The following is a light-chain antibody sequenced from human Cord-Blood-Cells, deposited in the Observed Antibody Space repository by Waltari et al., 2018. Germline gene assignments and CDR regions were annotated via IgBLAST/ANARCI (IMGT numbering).Light chain of an antibody. J-gene: IGLJ3*02. V-gene: IGLV2-23*01. CDR2: EGS. Sequence: QSALTQPASVSGSPGQSITIPCTGTSSDVGSYNLVSWYQQHPGKAPKRMSYEGSKRPSGVSKRFSGSKSGNTASLAISGLQAEDEADYYCCAYAGSSTWVFGGGTKLTVL. CDR3: CAYAGSSTWV. CDR1: SSDVGSYNL.